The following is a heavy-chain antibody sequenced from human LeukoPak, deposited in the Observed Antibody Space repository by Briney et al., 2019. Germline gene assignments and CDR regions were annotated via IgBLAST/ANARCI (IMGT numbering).Heavy chain of an antibody. D-gene: IGHD1-26*01. CDR1: GGTFSSYA. CDR3: ARGSGSHSPFDY. Sequence: GASVKVSCKASGGTFSSYAISWVRQAPGQGLEWMGRIIPILGIANYAQKFQGRVTITADKSTSTAYMELSSLRSEDTAVYYCARGSGSHSPFDYWGQGTLVTVSS. J-gene: IGHJ4*02. CDR2: IIPILGIA. V-gene: IGHV1-69*04.